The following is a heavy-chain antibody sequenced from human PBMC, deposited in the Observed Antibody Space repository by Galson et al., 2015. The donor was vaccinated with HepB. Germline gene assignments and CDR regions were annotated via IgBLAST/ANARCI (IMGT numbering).Heavy chain of an antibody. CDR3: AKDLWGVGARDY. CDR2: ISGSGGST. V-gene: IGHV3-23*01. CDR1: GFTFSSYA. J-gene: IGHJ4*02. Sequence: SLRLSCAASGFTFSSYAMSWVRQAPGKGLEWVSAISGSGGSTYYADSVKGRFTISRDNSKNTLYLQMNSLRAEDTAVYYCAKDLWGVGARDYWGQGTLVTVSS. D-gene: IGHD1-26*01.